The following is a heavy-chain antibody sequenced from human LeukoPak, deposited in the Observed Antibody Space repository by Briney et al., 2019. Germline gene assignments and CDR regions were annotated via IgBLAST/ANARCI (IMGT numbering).Heavy chain of an antibody. Sequence: GRSLRLSCAASGFTFSSYAMHWVRQAPGKGLVWVSRINSDASVTTYADSVKGRFAISRDNAKNTLYLQMNSLRAEDTAVYYCARVTAVAGTSVGVDAWGQGILVTVS. V-gene: IGHV3-74*01. CDR1: GFTFSSYA. CDR2: INSDASVT. CDR3: ARVTAVAGTSVGVDA. J-gene: IGHJ4*02. D-gene: IGHD6-19*01.